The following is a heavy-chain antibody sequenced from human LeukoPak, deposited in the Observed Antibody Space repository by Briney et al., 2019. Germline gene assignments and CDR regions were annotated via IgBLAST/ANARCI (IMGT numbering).Heavy chain of an antibody. CDR3: ARHGLNHYDSGGFGY. CDR1: GGSISSYY. D-gene: IGHD3-22*01. V-gene: IGHV4-59*08. J-gene: IGHJ4*02. CDR2: IYYTGST. Sequence: SETLSLTCTVSGGSISSYYWSWTRQPPGKGLERIGYIYYTGSTNYSPSLKSRVTISVDTSKSQFSLKLSFVTAADTAVYYCARHGLNHYDSGGFGYWGQGTLVTVSS.